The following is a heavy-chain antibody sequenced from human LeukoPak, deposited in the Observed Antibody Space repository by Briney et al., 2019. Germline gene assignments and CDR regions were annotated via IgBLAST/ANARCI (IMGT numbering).Heavy chain of an antibody. CDR2: IYYSGDS. Sequence: PSETLSLTCTVSGVSISSSYWSWVRQPPGKGLEWVGYIYYSGDSNYNPSLKSRVTISVDTSKNQFSLNLSSVTAADTAVYYCARHRTPYYYYYGMDVWGQGTTVTVSS. J-gene: IGHJ6*02. CDR1: GVSISSSY. CDR3: ARHRTPYYYYYGMDV. D-gene: IGHD2-2*01. V-gene: IGHV4-59*08.